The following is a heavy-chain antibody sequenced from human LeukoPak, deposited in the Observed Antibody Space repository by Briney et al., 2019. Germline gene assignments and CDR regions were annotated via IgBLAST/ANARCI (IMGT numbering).Heavy chain of an antibody. V-gene: IGHV1-2*06. D-gene: IGHD4-17*01. Sequence: ASVKVSCKASGYTFTGYYMHWVRQAPGQGLEWMGRINPNSGGTNYAQKFQGRVTMTRDTSISTAYMELSRLRFDDTAVYYCARDGPYYGDHDYWGQGTLVTVSS. J-gene: IGHJ4*02. CDR1: GYTFTGYY. CDR3: ARDGPYYGDHDY. CDR2: INPNSGGT.